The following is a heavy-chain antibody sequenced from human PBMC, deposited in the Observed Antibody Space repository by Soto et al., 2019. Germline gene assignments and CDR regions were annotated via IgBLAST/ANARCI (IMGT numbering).Heavy chain of an antibody. CDR3: ARWSEGGMDV. J-gene: IGHJ6*02. D-gene: IGHD1-26*01. CDR1: GGSISSGGYY. Sequence: QVQLQESGPGLVKPSQTLSLTCTVSGGSISSGGYYWSWIRQHPGKGLEWIGYIYYSGSTYYNPSPQSRVSISVDTSKNQCSLKLSSVTAADTAVYYCARWSEGGMDVWGQGTTVTVSS. V-gene: IGHV4-31*03. CDR2: IYYSGST.